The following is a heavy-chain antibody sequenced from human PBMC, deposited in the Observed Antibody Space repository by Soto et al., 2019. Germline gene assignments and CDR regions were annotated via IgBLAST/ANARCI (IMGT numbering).Heavy chain of an antibody. V-gene: IGHV3-23*01. D-gene: IGHD3-16*01. CDR2: ISGSGGST. J-gene: IGHJ4*02. CDR3: AEGKGGSLSYLFDY. CDR1: GFTFSSYP. Sequence: EVQLLESGGGLVQPGGSLRLSCAASGFTFSSYPMSWVRQAPGKGLEWVSTISGSGGSTYYADSVKGRFTISRDNSKNGLYLQMNGLRAEDTALYYCAEGKGGSLSYLFDYWGQGTLVTVSS.